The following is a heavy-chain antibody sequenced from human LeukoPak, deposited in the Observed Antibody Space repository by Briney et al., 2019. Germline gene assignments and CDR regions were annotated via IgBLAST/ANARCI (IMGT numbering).Heavy chain of an antibody. CDR2: INPNSGGT. Sequence: ASVKVSCKASGYTFTNYGINWVRQAPGQGLEWMGWINPNSGGTNYVQKFQGRVTMTRDTSISTAYMELSRLRSDDTAVYYCARGHCSDSSCYFWFDPWGQGTLVTVSS. D-gene: IGHD2-15*01. CDR3: ARGHCSDSSCYFWFDP. J-gene: IGHJ5*02. V-gene: IGHV1-2*02. CDR1: GYTFTNYG.